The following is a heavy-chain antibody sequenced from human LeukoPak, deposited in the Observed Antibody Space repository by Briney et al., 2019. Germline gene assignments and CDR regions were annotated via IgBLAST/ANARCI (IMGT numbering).Heavy chain of an antibody. D-gene: IGHD4-17*01. CDR1: GFSVSNYY. V-gene: IGHV3-66*02. J-gene: IGHJ5*02. CDR2: IRDSGET. Sequence: GGSLRLSCAGSGFSVSNYYMSWVRQAPGKGLEWVSLIRDSGETFYADSVKGRFTISRDNSKNTMYLQMNRLRVEDTAVYFCARNRAVTQDWVEFDPWGQGTLVTVSS. CDR3: ARNRAVTQDWVEFDP.